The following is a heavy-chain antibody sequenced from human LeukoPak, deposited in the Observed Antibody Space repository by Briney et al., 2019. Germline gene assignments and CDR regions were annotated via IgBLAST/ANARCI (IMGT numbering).Heavy chain of an antibody. J-gene: IGHJ5*02. CDR2: IYYSGST. V-gene: IGHV4-31*03. D-gene: IGHD3-22*01. CDR3: ARGERAMIVVAPNWFDP. Sequence: PSETLSLTCTVSGGSISSGGYYWSWTRQHPGKGLEWIGYIYYSGSTYYNPSLKSRVTISVDTSKNQFSLKLSSVTAADTAVYYCARGERAMIVVAPNWFDPWGQGTLVTVSS. CDR1: GGSISSGGYY.